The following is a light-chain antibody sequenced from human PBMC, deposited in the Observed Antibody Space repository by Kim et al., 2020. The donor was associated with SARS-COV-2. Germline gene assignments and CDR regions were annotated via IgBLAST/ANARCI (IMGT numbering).Light chain of an antibody. V-gene: IGKV3-20*01. CDR3: QQYGNSPWT. CDR2: GAS. Sequence: PGERATLSCRASQSVSSSYLAWYQQKPGQAPRLLIYGASSRATGIADRFSGSGSGTDFTLTISRLEPEDFAVYYCQQYGNSPWTFGQGTKVDIK. CDR1: QSVSSSY. J-gene: IGKJ1*01.